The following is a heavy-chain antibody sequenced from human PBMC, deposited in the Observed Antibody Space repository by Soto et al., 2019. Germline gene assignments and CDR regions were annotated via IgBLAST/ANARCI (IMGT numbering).Heavy chain of an antibody. CDR3: ARDSVLEYGNWFDP. CDR1: GFTFSSYG. V-gene: IGHV3-30*03. J-gene: IGHJ5*02. Sequence: QVQLVESGGGVVQPGRSLRLSCAASGFTFSSYGMHWVRQAPGKGLEWVAVISYDGSNKYYADSLKGRFTISRDNSRNTPFLRMHSLRAEDTAVYYCARDSVLEYGNWFDPWGQGTLVTVSS. D-gene: IGHD1-1*01. CDR2: ISYDGSNK.